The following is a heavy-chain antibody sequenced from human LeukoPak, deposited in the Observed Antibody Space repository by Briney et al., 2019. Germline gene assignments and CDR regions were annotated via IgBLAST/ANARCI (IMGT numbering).Heavy chain of an antibody. CDR3: ARGSRLDAFDI. V-gene: IGHV4-59*08. Sequence: SETLSLTCTVSGGSISGYYWSWIRQPPGKGLEWIGYIYYSGSTNYNPSLKSRVTISVDTSKNQFSLKLSSVTAAEAAVYYCARGSRLDAFDIWGQGTMVTVSS. D-gene: IGHD2-15*01. CDR2: IYYSGST. CDR1: GGSISGYY. J-gene: IGHJ3*02.